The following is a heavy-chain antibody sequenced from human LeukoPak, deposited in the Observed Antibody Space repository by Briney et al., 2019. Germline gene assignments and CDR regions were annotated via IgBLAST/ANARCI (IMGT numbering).Heavy chain of an antibody. Sequence: ASVKVSCKASGYTFTGYYMHWVRQAPGQGLEWMGWINPNSGGTNYAQKFQGRVTMTRDTSISTAYMELSRLRSDDTAVYYCARDFTMIVGGYDYWGQGTLVTVSS. D-gene: IGHD3-22*01. CDR1: GYTFTGYY. J-gene: IGHJ4*02. CDR2: INPNSGGT. V-gene: IGHV1-2*02. CDR3: ARDFTMIVGGYDY.